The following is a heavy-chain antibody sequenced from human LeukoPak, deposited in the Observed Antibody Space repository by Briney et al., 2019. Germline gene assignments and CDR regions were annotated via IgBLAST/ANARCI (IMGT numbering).Heavy chain of an antibody. CDR2: IIPIFGTA. CDR1: GGTFSSYA. J-gene: IGHJ5*02. Sequence: GASVKVSCKASGGTFSSYAISWVRQAPGQGLEWMGGIIPIFGTANYAQKFQGRVTITADESTSTAYVELSSLRSEDTAVYYCAREVERGTTWFDHWGQGTLVSVSS. CDR3: AREVERGTTWFDH. V-gene: IGHV1-69*13. D-gene: IGHD1-1*01.